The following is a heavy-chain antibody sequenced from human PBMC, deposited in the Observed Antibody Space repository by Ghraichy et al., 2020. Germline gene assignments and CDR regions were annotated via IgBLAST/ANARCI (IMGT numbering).Heavy chain of an antibody. Sequence: LSLTCAASGFTFSHYWMHWVRQAPGKGLVWVSRINSDGSITTYADSVKGRFTISRDNAKNTLYLEMNSPRVEDTAVYYYVRRPDWGLKDAFDIWGQGTMAIVSS. V-gene: IGHV3-74*03. J-gene: IGHJ3*02. D-gene: IGHD7-27*01. CDR1: GFTFSHYW. CDR3: VRRPDWGLKDAFDI. CDR2: INSDGSIT.